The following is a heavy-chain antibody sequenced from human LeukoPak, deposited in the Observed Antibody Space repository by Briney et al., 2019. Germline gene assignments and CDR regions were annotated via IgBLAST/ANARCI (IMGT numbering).Heavy chain of an antibody. CDR1: GRSISSYY. V-gene: IGHV4-59*01. D-gene: IGHD7-27*01. CDR2: IYYSGST. Sequence: SETLSLTCTVSGRSISSYYWSWIRQPPGKGLEWIGYIYYSGSTNYNPSLKSRVTISVDTSKNQFSLKLSSVTAADTAVYYCAATRLETGVDYWGQGTLVTVSS. CDR3: AATRLETGVDY. J-gene: IGHJ4*02.